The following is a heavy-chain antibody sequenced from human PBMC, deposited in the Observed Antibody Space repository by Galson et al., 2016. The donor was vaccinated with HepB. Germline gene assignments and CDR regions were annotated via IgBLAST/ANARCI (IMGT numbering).Heavy chain of an antibody. Sequence: SCKASGYTFTSYGLTWLRQAPGQGLEWMGWISGNNDHTNYAQKLQGRVTMTTDTSTSTAYMELRSLRSDDTAVYYCAIAVAGSFDYWGQGTLVTVSS. V-gene: IGHV1-18*01. CDR3: AIAVAGSFDY. J-gene: IGHJ4*02. CDR1: GYTFTSYG. D-gene: IGHD6-19*01. CDR2: ISGNNDHT.